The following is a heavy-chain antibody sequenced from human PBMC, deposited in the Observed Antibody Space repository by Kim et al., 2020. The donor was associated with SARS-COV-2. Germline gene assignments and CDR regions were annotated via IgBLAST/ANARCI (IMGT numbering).Heavy chain of an antibody. J-gene: IGHJ6*02. CDR2: INTANGNT. Sequence: ASVKVSCKASGYTFTSSGISWARQAPGQRLEWMGWINTANGNTKYSQKFQDRVTISRVTSARTAYMELNSLRSEDAAVYYCARQSNMDVWGQGTPVTVSS. CDR1: GYTFTSSG. V-gene: IGHV1-3*04. CDR3: ARQSNMDV.